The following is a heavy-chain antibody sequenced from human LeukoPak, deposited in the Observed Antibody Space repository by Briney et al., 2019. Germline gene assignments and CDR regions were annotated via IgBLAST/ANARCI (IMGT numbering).Heavy chain of an antibody. D-gene: IGHD6-13*01. CDR1: GLIFRSYW. J-gene: IGHJ5*02. CDR3: AKGPWAGSSIPVNWFDP. V-gene: IGHV3-7*03. CDR2: IKQDGSEK. Sequence: GGSLRLSCAASGLIFRSYWMSWVRQAPGRGLEWVANIKQDGSEKYYVDSVKGRFAISRDNAKKSLYLQTNSLRAEDTTVYYSAKGPWAGSSIPVNWFDPWGQGTLVTVSS.